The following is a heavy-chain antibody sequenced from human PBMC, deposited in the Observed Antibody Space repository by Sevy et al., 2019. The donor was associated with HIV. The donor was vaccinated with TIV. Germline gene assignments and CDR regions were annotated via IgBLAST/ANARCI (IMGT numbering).Heavy chain of an antibody. V-gene: IGHV3-11*01. J-gene: IGHJ4*02. D-gene: IGHD1-26*01. Sequence: GESLKISCAASGFTFSDYYITWIRQVPGRGLQWVSSITSSGTSIYYADSVTGRFTTSRDNAKNSLFLQMNSLRADDTAVYYCARSPTVGATELDYWGQGTLVTVSS. CDR1: GFTFSDYY. CDR2: ITSSGTSI. CDR3: ARSPTVGATELDY.